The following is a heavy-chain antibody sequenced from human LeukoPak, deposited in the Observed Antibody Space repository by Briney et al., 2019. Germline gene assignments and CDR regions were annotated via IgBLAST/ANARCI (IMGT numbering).Heavy chain of an antibody. CDR1: GCSISSNY. CDR2: IYTSGST. CDR3: AYSSASGYYGMDV. V-gene: IGHV4-4*07. J-gene: IGHJ6*02. Sequence: SETLSLTCTVSGCSISSNYWSWIRQAAGKGLEWIGLIYTSGSTNYNPSLKSRVIMSVDTSKNQFSLKLTSVTAADTAVYYCAYSSASGYYGMDVWGQGTTVTVSS. D-gene: IGHD6-6*01.